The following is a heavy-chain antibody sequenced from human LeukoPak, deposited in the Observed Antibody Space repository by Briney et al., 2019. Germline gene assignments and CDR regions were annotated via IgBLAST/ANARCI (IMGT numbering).Heavy chain of an antibody. D-gene: IGHD6-6*01. Sequence: SETLSLTCAVSGGSISSYYWSWIRQPPGKGLEWIGYIYYSGSTNCNPSLKSRVTISVDTSNNQFSLKLTSVTAADTAVYYCARDSYAYSSSSPSDYWGQGTLVTVSS. V-gene: IGHV4-59*12. CDR2: IYYSGST. CDR1: GGSISSYY. CDR3: ARDSYAYSSSSPSDY. J-gene: IGHJ4*02.